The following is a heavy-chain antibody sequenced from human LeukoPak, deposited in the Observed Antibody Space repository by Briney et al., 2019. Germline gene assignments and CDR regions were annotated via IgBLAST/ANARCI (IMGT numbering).Heavy chain of an antibody. Sequence: GASVKVSCKASGYTFTSYYMHWVRQAPGQGRDWVGIINPSGGSTSYAQKCQGRLTMTWDTCTSKVYMELTRLRAEETAVYDCAREGHSSAYYFYCWVQGALVTVSS. V-gene: IGHV1-46*01. CDR2: INPSGGST. CDR1: GYTFTSYY. CDR3: AREGHSSAYYFYC. D-gene: IGHD3-22*01. J-gene: IGHJ4*02.